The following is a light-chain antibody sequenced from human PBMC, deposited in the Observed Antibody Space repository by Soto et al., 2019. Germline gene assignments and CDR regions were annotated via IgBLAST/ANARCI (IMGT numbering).Light chain of an antibody. CDR2: DNS. CDR1: SSNIGAGYD. J-gene: IGLJ1*01. CDR3: LSYDSSLSGYV. V-gene: IGLV1-40*01. Sequence: QSVLTQPPSVSGAPGQRVTISCTGSSSNIGAGYDVHWYQQLPGTAPKLLIFDNSNRPSGVPDRFSGSKSGTSASLAITGLQAEDEADYCCLSYDSSLSGYVFGTGTKLTVL.